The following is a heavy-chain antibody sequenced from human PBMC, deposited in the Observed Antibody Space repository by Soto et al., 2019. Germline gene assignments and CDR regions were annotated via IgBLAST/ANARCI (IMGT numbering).Heavy chain of an antibody. J-gene: IGHJ6*02. Sequence: PGXSLRLSGAASGFTFSSYGIHWVLQAPGKGLEWVAVISYDGSNKYYADSVKGRFTISRDNSKNTLYLQMNSLRAEHTAVYYCAKDLGWRSYYYYGMDVWGQGTTVTVSS. CDR3: AKDLGWRSYYYYGMDV. CDR1: GFTFSSYG. D-gene: IGHD7-27*01. CDR2: ISYDGSNK. V-gene: IGHV3-30*18.